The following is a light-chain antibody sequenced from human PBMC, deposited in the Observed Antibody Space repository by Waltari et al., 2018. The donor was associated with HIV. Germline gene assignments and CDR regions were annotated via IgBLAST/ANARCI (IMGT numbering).Light chain of an antibody. Sequence: DVQMTQSPSTLSASVGDTVTITCRASQSISTWLAWYQQKPGKAPKLLIYRASNLQSGVPSRFSGSGSETEFTLTINSLQPDDFATYYCQQYNTYSQTFGQGTKVDIK. CDR2: RAS. J-gene: IGKJ1*01. V-gene: IGKV1-5*03. CDR1: QSISTW. CDR3: QQYNTYSQT.